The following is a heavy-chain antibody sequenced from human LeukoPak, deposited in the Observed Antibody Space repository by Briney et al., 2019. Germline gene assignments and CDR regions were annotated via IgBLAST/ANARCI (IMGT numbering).Heavy chain of an antibody. CDR2: INWNGGST. CDR1: GFTFDDYA. V-gene: IGHV3-20*04. J-gene: IGHJ4*02. CDR3: ARDRIVGATSPGGY. D-gene: IGHD1-26*01. Sequence: GGSLRLSCAASGFTFDDYAMTWVRQAPGKGLEWVSGINWNGGSTGYADSVKGRFTISRDNAKNSLYLQMNSLRAEDTAFYYCARDRIVGATSPGGYWGQGTPVTVSS.